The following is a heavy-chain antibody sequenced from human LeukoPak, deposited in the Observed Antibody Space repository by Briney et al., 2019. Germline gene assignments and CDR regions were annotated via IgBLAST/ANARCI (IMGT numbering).Heavy chain of an antibody. V-gene: IGHV3-21*01. CDR1: GLTFSSYN. J-gene: IGHJ4*02. Sequence: NPGGSLRLSCAASGLTFSSYNMNCVRQAPGKGLEWVSSISSGSTYIYYADSVKGRFTISRDNAKNSLYLQMNSLRADDTAVYYCARARGISSWPLFDYWGQGTLVTVSS. CDR2: ISSGSTYI. D-gene: IGHD3-3*02. CDR3: ARARGISSWPLFDY.